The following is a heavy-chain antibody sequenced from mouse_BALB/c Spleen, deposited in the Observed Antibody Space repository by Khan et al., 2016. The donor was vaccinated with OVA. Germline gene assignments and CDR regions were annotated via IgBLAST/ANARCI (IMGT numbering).Heavy chain of an antibody. V-gene: IGHV9-1*02. CDR3: ARGASYWYFDV. Sequence: QIQLVQSGPELKKPGDTVKISCKASGYTFTNYGMNWVKQAPGKGLKWMGWINTYTGEPTYTDDFKGRFAFSLETSASTAYLQINNLKNEDMATYFCARGASYWYFDVWGAGTTVTVSA. J-gene: IGHJ1*01. CDR2: INTYTGEP. CDR1: GYTFTNYG.